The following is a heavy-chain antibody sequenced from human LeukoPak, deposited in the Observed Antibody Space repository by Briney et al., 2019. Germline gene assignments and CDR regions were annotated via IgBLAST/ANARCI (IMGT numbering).Heavy chain of an antibody. V-gene: IGHV4-59*01. CDR2: IYNSGST. J-gene: IGHJ3*01. D-gene: IGHD1-26*01. CDR1: GGSISSYY. CDR3: AREEDLGVGATSAFDV. Sequence: SETLSLICTVSGGSISSYYWNWIRQPPGKGLEWLGYIYNSGSTNYNPSLRSRVTISVTSSKNQFSMKLTSVAAADPAVSYRAREEDLGVGATSAFDVWGQGTMVTVSS.